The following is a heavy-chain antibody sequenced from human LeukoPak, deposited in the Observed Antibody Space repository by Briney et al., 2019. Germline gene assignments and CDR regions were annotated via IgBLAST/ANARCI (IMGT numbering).Heavy chain of an antibody. J-gene: IGHJ4*02. CDR2: IYYSGST. Sequence: PSETLSLTCTVSGGSISSDGYYWSWIRQPPGKGLEWIGYIYYSGSTNYNPSLKSRVTISVDTSKNQFSLKLSSVTAADTAVYYCARGSWISSYGQYYFDYWGQGTLVTVSS. V-gene: IGHV4-61*08. CDR1: GGSISSDGYY. D-gene: IGHD5-18*01. CDR3: ARGSWISSYGQYYFDY.